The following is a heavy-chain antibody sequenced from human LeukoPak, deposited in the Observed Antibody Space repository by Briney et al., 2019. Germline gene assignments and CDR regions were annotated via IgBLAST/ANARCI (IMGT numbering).Heavy chain of an antibody. CDR2: ISAYNGNT. D-gene: IGHD2-15*01. CDR3: ARRYCSGGSCYSFGVFYYYYYMDV. V-gene: IGHV1-18*01. Sequence: ASVKVSCKASGYTFTSYDISWVRQAPGQGLEWMGWISAYNGNTNYAQKHQGRVTMTTDTSTSTAYMELRSLRSDDTAVYYCARRYCSGGSCYSFGVFYYYYYMDVWGRGTTVTVSS. J-gene: IGHJ6*03. CDR1: GYTFTSYD.